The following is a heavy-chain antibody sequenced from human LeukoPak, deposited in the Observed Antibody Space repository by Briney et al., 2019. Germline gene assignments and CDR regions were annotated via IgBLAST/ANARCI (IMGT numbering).Heavy chain of an antibody. CDR2: GSEK. J-gene: IGHJ3*02. V-gene: IGHV3-7*01. Sequence: GSEKYYVDSVKGRFTISRDNAKNSLYLQMDSLRAEDTAVYYCARQAWYCGGDCYPGAFDIWGQGTMVTVSS. CDR3: ARQAWYCGGDCYPGAFDI. D-gene: IGHD2-21*02.